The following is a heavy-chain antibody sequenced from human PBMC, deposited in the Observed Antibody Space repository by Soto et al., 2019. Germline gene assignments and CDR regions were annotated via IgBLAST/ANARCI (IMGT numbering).Heavy chain of an antibody. D-gene: IGHD3-22*01. CDR2: ISSSSSTI. CDR1: GFTFSSYS. J-gene: IGHJ3*01. V-gene: IGHV3-48*02. Sequence: QPGGSLRLSCAASGFTFSSYSMNWVRQAPGKGLEWVSYISSSSSTIYYADSVKGRFTISRDNAKNSLYLQMNSLRDEDTAVYYCGGDSSGYYYPDVFDVWGQGTMVPVSS. CDR3: GGDSSGYYYPDVFDV.